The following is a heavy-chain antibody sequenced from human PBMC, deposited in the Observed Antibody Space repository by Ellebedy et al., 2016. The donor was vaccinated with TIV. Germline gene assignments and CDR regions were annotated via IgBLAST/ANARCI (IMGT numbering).Heavy chain of an antibody. Sequence: GESLKISXAASGFTFSNAWMSWVRPAPGKGLEWVGRIKSKTDGGTTDYAAPVKGRFTISRDNSKNTLYLQMNSLRAEDTAVYYCARWSSSSYYYYMDVWGKGTTVTVSS. CDR3: ARWSSSSYYYYMDV. CDR2: IKSKTDGGTT. CDR1: GFTFSNAW. J-gene: IGHJ6*03. D-gene: IGHD6-6*01. V-gene: IGHV3-15*01.